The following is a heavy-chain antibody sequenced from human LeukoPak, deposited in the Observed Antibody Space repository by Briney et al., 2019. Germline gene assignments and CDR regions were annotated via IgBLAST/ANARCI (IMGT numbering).Heavy chain of an antibody. J-gene: IGHJ4*02. Sequence: GGSLRLSCAASGFTFSSYWMSWVRQAPGKGLEWVANIKQDGSEKYYVDSVKGRFTISRDNAKNSLYLQMNSLRAEDTAVYYCARDSADPRGGPVYYFDYWGQGTLVTVSS. CDR2: IKQDGSEK. CDR3: ARDSADPRGGPVYYFDY. CDR1: GFTFSSYW. D-gene: IGHD3-10*01. V-gene: IGHV3-7*01.